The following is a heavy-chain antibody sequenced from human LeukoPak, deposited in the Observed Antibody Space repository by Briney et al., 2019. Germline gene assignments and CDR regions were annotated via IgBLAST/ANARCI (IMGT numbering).Heavy chain of an antibody. V-gene: IGHV1-69*01. J-gene: IGHJ4*02. Sequence: GSSVKVSCKASGGTFSSYAISWVRQAPGQGLEWMGGIIPIFGTANYAQKFQGRVTITADESTSTAYMELSSLRSEDTAVYYCVRGDYCSGGSCSLDYWGQGTLVTVSS. CDR3: VRGDYCSGGSCSLDY. CDR2: IIPIFGTA. D-gene: IGHD2-15*01. CDR1: GGTFSSYA.